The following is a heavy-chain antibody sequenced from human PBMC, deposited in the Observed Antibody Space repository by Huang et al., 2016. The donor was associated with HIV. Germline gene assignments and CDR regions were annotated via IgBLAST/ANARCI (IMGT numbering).Heavy chain of an antibody. CDR3: ARLPGSITMIRGVITDPY. CDR2: IYYSGST. Sequence: QLQLQESGPGLVKPSETLSLTCTVSGGSIRSDNYYWGWIRQPPGKGLGWIGSIYYSGSTYYNPSIKSRVTITVDTSKNQFSLKMRSVTAADTAVYYCARLPGSITMIRGVITDPYWGQGTLVTVSS. V-gene: IGHV4-39*01. CDR1: GGSIRSDNYY. J-gene: IGHJ4*02. D-gene: IGHD3-10*01.